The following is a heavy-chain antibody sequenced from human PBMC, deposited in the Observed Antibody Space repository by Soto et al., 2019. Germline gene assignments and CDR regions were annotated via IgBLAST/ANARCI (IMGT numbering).Heavy chain of an antibody. Sequence: PGGSMRLSCAASGFTFSSNAMSCVRQTPGKGLEWVSAITSTGGSTYYADTVKGRFTISRDNSKNTLFLQMNSLRAEDTAIYYCAKSVGSGWSKSDYWGQGTLVTVSS. CDR2: ITSTGGST. CDR1: GFTFSSNA. V-gene: IGHV3-23*01. D-gene: IGHD6-19*01. CDR3: AKSVGSGWSKSDY. J-gene: IGHJ4*02.